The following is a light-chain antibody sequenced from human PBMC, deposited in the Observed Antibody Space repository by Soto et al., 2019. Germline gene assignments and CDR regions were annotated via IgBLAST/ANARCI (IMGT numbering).Light chain of an antibody. J-gene: IGKJ1*01. V-gene: IGKV3-20*01. CDR1: QTIRSNY. CDR2: GAS. CDR3: QQYGSSPWT. Sequence: ETVLTQSPGTLSLSPGDRATLSCRASQTIRSNYLACYRQTPGQAPRLLIYGASNRATGIADRFSGSGSGTDFTLIISRLEPEDFALYYCQQYGSSPWTFGQGTKVEIK.